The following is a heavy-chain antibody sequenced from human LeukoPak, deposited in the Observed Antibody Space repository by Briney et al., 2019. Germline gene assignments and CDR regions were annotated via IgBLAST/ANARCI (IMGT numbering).Heavy chain of an antibody. CDR1: GFTFSSYD. D-gene: IGHD7-27*01. J-gene: IGHJ4*02. V-gene: IGHV3-23*01. CDR3: AKDPPVSDY. CDR2: ISGSGGST. Sequence: GGSLRLSCAASGFTFSSYDMHWVRQATGKGLEWVSAISGSGGSTYYADSVKGRFTISRDNSKNTLYLQINSLRAEDTAVYYCAKDPPVSDYWGQGTLVTVSS.